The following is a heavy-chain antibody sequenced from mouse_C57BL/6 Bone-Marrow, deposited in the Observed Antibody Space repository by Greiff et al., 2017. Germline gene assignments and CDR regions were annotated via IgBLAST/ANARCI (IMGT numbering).Heavy chain of an antibody. CDR3: AREGSYWYFDV. J-gene: IGHJ1*03. Sequence: QVQLQQSGAELARPGASVKLSCKASGYTFTSSGISWVKQRTGQGLEWIGEIYPRSGNTYYNEKFKGKVTLTADKSSSTAYMELRSLTSEDSAVYVCAREGSYWYFDVWGTGTTVTVSS. V-gene: IGHV1-81*01. CDR2: IYPRSGNT. CDR1: GYTFTSSG.